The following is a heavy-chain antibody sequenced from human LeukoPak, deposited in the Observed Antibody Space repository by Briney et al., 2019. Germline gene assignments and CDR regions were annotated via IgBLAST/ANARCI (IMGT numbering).Heavy chain of an antibody. V-gene: IGHV3-23*01. J-gene: IGHJ4*02. CDR1: GFTFSSSW. D-gene: IGHD6-13*01. CDR3: VRDNPRQQGFAY. Sequence: GGSLRLSCAASGFTFSSSWMHWVRQAPGKGLEWVSAISGSGGSTYYADSVKGRFTISRDNSKNTLYLQMNSLRAEDTAVYYCVRDNPRQQGFAYWGQGTLVTVSS. CDR2: ISGSGGST.